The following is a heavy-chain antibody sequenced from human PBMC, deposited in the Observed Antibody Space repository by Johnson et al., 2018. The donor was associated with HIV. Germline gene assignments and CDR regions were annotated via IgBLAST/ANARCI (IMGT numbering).Heavy chain of an antibody. CDR1: GFTFSNYA. D-gene: IGHD6-19*01. Sequence: QVQLVESGGGVVQPGRSLRLSCAASGFTFSNYAVHWVRQAPGKGLDWVAVISYDVSNKYYADSVKGRFTISRDNSKNTLYLQMNSLRAEDTALYFCVKVGSSAWYGPGAFDIWGQGTMVTVSS. CDR3: VKVGSSAWYGPGAFDI. V-gene: IGHV3-30-3*01. CDR2: ISYDVSNK. J-gene: IGHJ3*02.